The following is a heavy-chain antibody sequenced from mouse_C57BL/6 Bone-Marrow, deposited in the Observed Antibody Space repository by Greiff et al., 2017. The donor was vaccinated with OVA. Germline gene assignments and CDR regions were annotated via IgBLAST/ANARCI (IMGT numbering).Heavy chain of an antibody. CDR3: ARSLTGTGDYYFDY. CDR1: GYTFTSYA. V-gene: IGHV1-85*01. Sequence: QVQLQQSGPELVKPGASVKLSCKASGYTFTSYAINWVKQRHGQGLEWIGWIYPRDGSTKYNEKFKGKATLTVDTSSSTAYMELHSLSSEDSAVDFCARSLTGTGDYYFDYWGQGTTLTVSS. D-gene: IGHD4-1*01. J-gene: IGHJ2*01. CDR2: IYPRDGST.